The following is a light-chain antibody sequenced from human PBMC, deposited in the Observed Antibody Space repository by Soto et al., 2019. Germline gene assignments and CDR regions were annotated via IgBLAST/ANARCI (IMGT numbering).Light chain of an antibody. CDR3: QQRSNWPAN. J-gene: IGKJ5*01. Sequence: EIVLTQSPATLSLSPGERATLSCRASQTISTYLAWYQQKPGQAPRLLIYGASNRATGIPARFSGSGSGIDFTLTISNLEPEDFAVYYCQQRSNWPANFGQGTRLEIK. CDR1: QTISTY. V-gene: IGKV3-11*01. CDR2: GAS.